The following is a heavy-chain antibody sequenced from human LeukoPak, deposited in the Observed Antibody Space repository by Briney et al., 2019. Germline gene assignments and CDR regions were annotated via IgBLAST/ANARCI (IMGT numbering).Heavy chain of an antibody. CDR2: INPNSGNT. Sequence: EASVKVSCKASGYTFTSYDINWVRQATGQGLEWMGWINPNSGNTGYAQKFQGRVTLTRDTSTSTAYMELNSLRSEDTAVYYCARDYDILTGYHNWGQGTLVTVSS. V-gene: IGHV1-8*03. CDR1: GYTFTSYD. J-gene: IGHJ4*02. CDR3: ARDYDILTGYHN. D-gene: IGHD3-9*01.